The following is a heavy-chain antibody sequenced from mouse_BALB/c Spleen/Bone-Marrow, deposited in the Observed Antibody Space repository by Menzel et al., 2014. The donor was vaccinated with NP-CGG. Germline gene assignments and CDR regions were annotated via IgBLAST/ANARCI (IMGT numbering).Heavy chain of an antibody. V-gene: IGHV1-87*01. Sequence: QVQLQQSGAELARPGASAKLSCKASGYTFTSYWMQWVKQRPGQGLEWIGAIYPGNGDTRYTQKFKGKAKLTADKSSSTAYMQFSSLASEDSAVYYCAREGYYYGSSIYYAMDYWGQGTSVTVSS. D-gene: IGHD1-1*01. CDR1: GYTFTSYW. CDR2: IYPGNGDT. CDR3: AREGYYYGSSIYYAMDY. J-gene: IGHJ4*01.